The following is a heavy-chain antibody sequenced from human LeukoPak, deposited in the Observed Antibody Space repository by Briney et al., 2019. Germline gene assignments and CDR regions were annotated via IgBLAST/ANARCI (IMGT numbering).Heavy chain of an antibody. CDR1: GGSFSGYY. Sequence: SETLSLTCAAYGGSFSGYYWSWIRQPPGKGLEWIGEINHSGSTNYNPSLKSRVAISVDTSKNQFSLKLSSVTAADTAVYYCARGFYDILTGYSSYWYFDLWGRGTLVTVSS. V-gene: IGHV4-34*01. D-gene: IGHD3-9*01. J-gene: IGHJ2*01. CDR2: INHSGST. CDR3: ARGFYDILTGYSSYWYFDL.